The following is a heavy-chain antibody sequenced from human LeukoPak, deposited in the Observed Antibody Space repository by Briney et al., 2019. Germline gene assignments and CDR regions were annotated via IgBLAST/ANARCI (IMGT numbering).Heavy chain of an antibody. Sequence: SQTLSLTCTVSGGSISSGDYYWSWIRQPPGKGLEWIGYIYYSGSTYFNPSLKSRVTISVDTSKNQFSLKLSSVTAADTAVYYCVRVGSSWDLVFDYWGQGTLVTVSS. CDR3: VRVGSSWDLVFDY. J-gene: IGHJ4*02. CDR1: GGSISSGDYY. CDR2: IYYSGST. V-gene: IGHV4-30-4*01. D-gene: IGHD6-13*01.